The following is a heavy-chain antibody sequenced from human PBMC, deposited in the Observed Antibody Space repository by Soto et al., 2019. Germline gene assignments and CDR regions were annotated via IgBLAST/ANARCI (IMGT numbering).Heavy chain of an antibody. Sequence: PGGSLRLSCPPSELTFRTNAMSWAGQAPEKGLEWVSGISASDGGAYYADSVKGRFTISRDNSENTLYLQMNSLRVEDTAVYYCAKDSDREYFQHWGQGTLVTVSS. CDR2: ISASDGGA. V-gene: IGHV3-23*01. J-gene: IGHJ1*01. CDR3: AKDSDREYFQH. CDR1: ELTFRTNA. D-gene: IGHD3-10*01.